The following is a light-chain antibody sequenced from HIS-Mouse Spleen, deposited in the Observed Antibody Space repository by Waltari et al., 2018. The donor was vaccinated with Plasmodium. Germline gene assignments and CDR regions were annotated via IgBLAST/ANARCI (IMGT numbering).Light chain of an antibody. Sequence: SDELTQPPPAPVSPGQTARITCTGDALPKQYDYWYQQKSGQAPVLVIYEDSKRPSGIPERFSGSSSGTMATLTISGAQVEDEADYYCYSTDISGNHRVFGGGTKLTVL. J-gene: IGLJ3*02. V-gene: IGLV3-10*01. CDR1: ALPKQY. CDR2: EDS. CDR3: YSTDISGNHRV.